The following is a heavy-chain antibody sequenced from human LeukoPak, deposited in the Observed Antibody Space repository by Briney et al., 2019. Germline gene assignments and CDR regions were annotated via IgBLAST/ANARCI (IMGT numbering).Heavy chain of an antibody. D-gene: IGHD3-10*01. V-gene: IGHV4-34*01. CDR1: GGSFSGYY. CDR2: INHSGST. CDR3: ARTRYYYNSRSYGAPYYFDY. J-gene: IGHJ4*02. Sequence: SETLSLTYAVYGGSFSGYYWSWIRQPPGKGLEWIGEINHSGSTNYNPSLKSRVTISVDTSKNQFSLKLSSVTAADTAVYYCARTRYYYNSRSYGAPYYFDYWGQGTLVTVSS.